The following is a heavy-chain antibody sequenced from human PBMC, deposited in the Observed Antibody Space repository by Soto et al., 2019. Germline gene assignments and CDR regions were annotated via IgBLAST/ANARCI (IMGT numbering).Heavy chain of an antibody. Sequence: PGGSLRLSCAASGFTFSDHYMDWVRQSPGKGLEWVGRSRNKARSYTTDYAASVKGRFTISRYDSKSSVYLQMNSLKTEDTAVYYCGRGLPTTGFDYWGQGILVTVSS. D-gene: IGHD5-12*01. J-gene: IGHJ4*02. CDR1: GFTFSDHY. V-gene: IGHV3-72*01. CDR2: SRNKARSYTT. CDR3: GRGLPTTGFDY.